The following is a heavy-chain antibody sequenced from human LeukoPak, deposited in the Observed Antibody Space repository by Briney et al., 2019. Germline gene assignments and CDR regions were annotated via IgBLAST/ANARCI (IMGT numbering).Heavy chain of an antibody. Sequence: SVKVSCKASGGTFSSYAISWVRQAPGQGLEWMGGIIPIFGTANYAQKFQGRVTITADESTSTAYMELSSLRSEDTAVYYCAGHSHYYDSSGYQPYFDYWGQGTLVTVSS. V-gene: IGHV1-69*01. CDR2: IIPIFGTA. CDR3: AGHSHYYDSSGYQPYFDY. D-gene: IGHD3-22*01. CDR1: GGTFSSYA. J-gene: IGHJ4*02.